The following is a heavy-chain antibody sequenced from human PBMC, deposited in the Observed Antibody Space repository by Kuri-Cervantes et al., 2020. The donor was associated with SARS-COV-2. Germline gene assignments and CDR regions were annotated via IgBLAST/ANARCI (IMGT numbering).Heavy chain of an antibody. CDR3: AREGPLDGYYFYMDV. J-gene: IGHJ6*03. Sequence: SETLSLTCTVSGGSIKNFFYSWIRQPAGKGLEWIGRIYTSGSTKCNPSLKSRVSMSVDTSQNQLSLTLTSVTAADSAIYYCAREGPLDGYYFYMDVWGKGTTVTVSS. CDR1: GGSIKNFF. V-gene: IGHV4-4*07. D-gene: IGHD3-9*01. CDR2: IYTSGST.